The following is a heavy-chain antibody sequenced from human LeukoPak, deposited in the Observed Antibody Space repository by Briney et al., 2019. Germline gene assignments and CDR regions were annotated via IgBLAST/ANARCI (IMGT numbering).Heavy chain of an antibody. Sequence: ASVKVSCKASGYTFTGYYMHWVRQAPGQGLEWMGWINPNSGGTNYAQKFQGRVTMTRDTSISTAYMELSRLRSDDTAVYYCAKKLGKYMRDAFDIWGQGTMVTVSS. CDR3: AKKLGKYMRDAFDI. V-gene: IGHV1-2*02. CDR2: INPNSGGT. D-gene: IGHD7-27*01. CDR1: GYTFTGYY. J-gene: IGHJ3*02.